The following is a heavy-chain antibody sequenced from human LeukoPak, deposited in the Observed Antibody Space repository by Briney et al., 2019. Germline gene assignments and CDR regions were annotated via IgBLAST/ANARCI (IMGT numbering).Heavy chain of an antibody. CDR2: IYHSGST. CDR1: GGSISSGGYY. CDR3: ARLRSMALPDY. V-gene: IGHV4-30-2*01. Sequence: SETLSLTCTVSGGSISSGGYYWSWIRQPPGKGLEWIGYIYHSGSTYYNPSLKSRVTISVDTSKNQFSLKLSSVTAADTAVYYCARLRSMALPDYWGQGTLVTVSS. D-gene: IGHD5-24*01. J-gene: IGHJ4*02.